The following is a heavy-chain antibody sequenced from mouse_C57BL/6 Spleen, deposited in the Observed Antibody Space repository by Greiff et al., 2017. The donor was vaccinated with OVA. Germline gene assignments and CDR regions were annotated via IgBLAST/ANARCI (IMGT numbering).Heavy chain of an antibody. Sequence: VQLQQSGPELVKPGASVKISCKASGYTFTDYYMNWVKQSHGKSLEWIGDINPNNGGTSYIQKFKGKATLTVDKSSSTAYMELRSLTSEDSAVYYCARLEDPYYYAMDYWGQGTSVTVSS. CDR2: INPNNGGT. CDR1: GYTFTDYY. V-gene: IGHV1-26*01. J-gene: IGHJ4*01. CDR3: ARLEDPYYYAMDY.